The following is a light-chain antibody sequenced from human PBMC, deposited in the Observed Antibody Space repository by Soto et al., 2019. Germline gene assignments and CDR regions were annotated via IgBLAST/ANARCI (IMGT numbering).Light chain of an antibody. CDR1: QDISNR. J-gene: IGKJ4*01. CDR3: QQYVNLVT. V-gene: IGKV1-33*01. Sequence: DIQMTQSPSSLSASVGDRVTITCQASQDISNRLNWYQQKPGKAPKLLINDASNLEAGVPSRFSGSASGTDFTFTISSLQPEDIATYYCQQYVNLVTFGGGTKLEIK. CDR2: DAS.